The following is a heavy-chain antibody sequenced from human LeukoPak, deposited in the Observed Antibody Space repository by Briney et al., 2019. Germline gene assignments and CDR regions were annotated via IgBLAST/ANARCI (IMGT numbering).Heavy chain of an antibody. CDR2: IYYSGST. D-gene: IGHD3-22*01. V-gene: IGHV4-39*01. J-gene: IGHJ4*02. CDR3: ERYASSGYYRYYFDY. Sequence: SETLSLTCTVSGGSISSSSYSWGWIRQPPGKGLEWIGTIYYSGSTYYNPSLKSRVTISEDTSKNQFSLNLSSVTAADTAVYYCERYASSGYYRYYFDYWGQGTLVTVSS. CDR1: GGSISSSSYS.